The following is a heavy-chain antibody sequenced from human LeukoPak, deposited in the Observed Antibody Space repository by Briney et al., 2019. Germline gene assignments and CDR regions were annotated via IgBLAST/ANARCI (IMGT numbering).Heavy chain of an antibody. CDR2: IGPNGI. J-gene: IGHJ4*02. CDR3: ARGKITMIVGPFDY. D-gene: IGHD3-22*01. V-gene: IGHV3-48*03. Sequence: GGSLRLSCAASGFTFQNFEMNWVRQAPGQGLEWISYIGPNGIYDADSVKGRFTISRDNAKNSLYLQMNSLRAEDTAVYYCARGKITMIVGPFDYWGQGTLVTVSS. CDR1: GFTFQNFE.